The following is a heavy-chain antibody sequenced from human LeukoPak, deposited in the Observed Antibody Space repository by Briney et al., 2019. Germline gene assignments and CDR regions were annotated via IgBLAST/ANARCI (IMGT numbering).Heavy chain of an antibody. CDR2: ISNTGSAK. CDR1: GFTFSDYY. D-gene: IGHD3-22*01. Sequence: GGSLRLSCAASGFTFSDYYMNWLRQAPGRGLEWVSYISNTGSAKYYADSVKGRFTISRDNAKNSVYLEMNSLRAEDTAVYYCASDSSGYFGPWGQRTLVTVSS. J-gene: IGHJ5*02. V-gene: IGHV3-11*01. CDR3: ASDSSGYFGP.